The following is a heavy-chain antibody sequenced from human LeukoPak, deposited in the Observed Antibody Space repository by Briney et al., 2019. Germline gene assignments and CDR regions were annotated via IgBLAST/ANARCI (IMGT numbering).Heavy chain of an antibody. CDR3: ARVSKSICFDL. V-gene: IGHV3-11*04. CDR1: GFTFSDYY. J-gene: IGHJ2*01. Sequence: GGSLRLSCAASGFTFSDYYMSWIRQAPGKGLEWISYISSPATVFYAGSVKGRFTISRDNVLNSPSLEMTSLRAEDTAVYYCARVSKSICFDLWGRGTLVTVSS. D-gene: IGHD2-21*01. CDR2: ISSPATV.